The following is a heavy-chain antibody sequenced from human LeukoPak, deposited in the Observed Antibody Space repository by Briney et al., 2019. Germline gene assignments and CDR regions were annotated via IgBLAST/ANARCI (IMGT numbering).Heavy chain of an antibody. CDR3: ARDQKVRGVIIPPFDY. CDR2: IIPILGIA. CDR1: GGTFSSYA. D-gene: IGHD3-10*01. J-gene: IGHJ4*02. V-gene: IGHV1-69*04. Sequence: GASVKVSCKASGGTFSSYAISWVRQAPGQGLEWMGRIIPILGIANYAQKFQGRVTITADKSTSTAYMELSSLRSEDTAVYYCARDQKVRGVIIPPFDYWGQGTLVTVSS.